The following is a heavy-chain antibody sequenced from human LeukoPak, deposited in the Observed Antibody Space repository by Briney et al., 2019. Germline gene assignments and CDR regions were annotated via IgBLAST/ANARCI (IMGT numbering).Heavy chain of an antibody. D-gene: IGHD2-15*01. CDR1: GGSISSHY. V-gene: IGHV4-59*11. J-gene: IGHJ4*02. CDR2: IYYSRTT. Sequence: PSETLSLTCAVSGGSISSHYWSWIRQPPGKGLEWIGFIYYSRTTSYNPSLTSRVTISVDTSKNQLSLKLSSVTAADTAVYYCARTKLYCSGGSCYSSLDYWGQGTLVTVSS. CDR3: ARTKLYCSGGSCYSSLDY.